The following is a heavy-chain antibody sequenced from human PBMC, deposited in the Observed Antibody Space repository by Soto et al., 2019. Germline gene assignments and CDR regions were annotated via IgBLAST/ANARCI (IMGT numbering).Heavy chain of an antibody. V-gene: IGHV4-31*03. J-gene: IGHJ2*01. Sequence: QVQLQESGPGLVKPSQTLSLTCTVSGGSISSGCYYWRWIRQHPGKGLEWIGYIYSSGSTYYNPSLKSRVNIPVDTSKHQFSLKLSYVTAADTAVYYCARRSGGKPPNWYYDLWGRGTLVTVSS. CDR3: ARRSGGKPPNWYYDL. CDR1: GGSISSGCYY. CDR2: IYSSGST. D-gene: IGHD2-15*01.